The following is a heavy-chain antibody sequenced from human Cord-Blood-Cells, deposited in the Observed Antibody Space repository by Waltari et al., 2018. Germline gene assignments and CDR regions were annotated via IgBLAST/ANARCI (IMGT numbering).Heavy chain of an antibody. CDR1: GFTFSSYA. CDR3: ARDLRWGTLDY. V-gene: IGHV3-30-3*01. CDR2: ISYDGSNK. J-gene: IGHJ4*02. Sequence: QVQLVESGVGVVQPGRSLRLSCAASGFTFSSYAMHWVRQAPGKGLEWVAVISYDGSNKYYADSVKGRFTISRDNSKNTLYLQMNSLRAEDTAVYYCARDLRWGTLDYWGQGTLVTVSS. D-gene: IGHD3-16*01.